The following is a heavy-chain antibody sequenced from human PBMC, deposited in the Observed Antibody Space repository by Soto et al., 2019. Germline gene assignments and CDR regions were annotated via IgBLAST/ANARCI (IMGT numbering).Heavy chain of an antibody. CDR1: VVPLVANW. J-gene: IGHJ6*02. Sequence: GGSWRFSALASVVPLVANWLNWFRRPQGKGRGGVAIIWYDGSLKYYADSVKGRFTISRDNPKNTLYLQMNSLRAEDTAVYYCARIGCTGGNCKPYAYYAMDVWGQGTTVTVSS. CDR2: IWYDGSLK. V-gene: IGHV3-33*01. D-gene: IGHD2-15*01. CDR3: ARIGCTGGNCKPYAYYAMDV.